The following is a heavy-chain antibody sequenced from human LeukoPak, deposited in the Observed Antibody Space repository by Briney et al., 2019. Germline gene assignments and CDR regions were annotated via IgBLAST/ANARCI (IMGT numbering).Heavy chain of an antibody. CDR1: GFTFSSYA. Sequence: GGSLRLSCAASGFTFSSYAMSWVRRAPGKGLEWVSSISGSGGNTYYAQSVKGRFSISRDNSKNTLNLQMDSLRADDTALYFCAKDPWNTAVANTNGWFDPWGRGTLVTVSS. J-gene: IGHJ5*02. CDR2: ISGSGGNT. D-gene: IGHD6-19*01. CDR3: AKDPWNTAVANTNGWFDP. V-gene: IGHV3-23*01.